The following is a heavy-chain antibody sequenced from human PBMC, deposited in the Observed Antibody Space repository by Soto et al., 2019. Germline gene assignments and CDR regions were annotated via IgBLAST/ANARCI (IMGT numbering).Heavy chain of an antibody. J-gene: IGHJ4*02. Sequence: EVQVVESGGGLVQPGGSLRLSCVASGFSFSTYWMSWVRQVPGTGLEWVANIKADGSETHYVDSVRGRFTISRDNAKSSLYLQVNSLRAEDMAVYYCAKGGHIDFCGQGTLVIVSS. CDR1: GFSFSTYW. CDR3: AKGGHIDF. V-gene: IGHV3-7*03. CDR2: IKADGSET. D-gene: IGHD3-16*01.